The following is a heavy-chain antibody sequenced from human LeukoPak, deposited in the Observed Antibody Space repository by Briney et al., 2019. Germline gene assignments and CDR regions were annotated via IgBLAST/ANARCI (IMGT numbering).Heavy chain of an antibody. CDR2: IRFDGGDK. CDR3: AKDREGSSYFDY. D-gene: IGHD6-6*01. CDR1: EFTFSSFDFG. Sequence: GGSLRLSCAASEFTFSSFDFGIHWFRQAPGKGLEWVAFIRFDGGDKFYADSVKGRFIVSKDNSKSTLYLQMNSLRAEDTAVYFCAKDREGSSYFDYWGQGTLVTVSS. J-gene: IGHJ4*02. V-gene: IGHV3-30*02.